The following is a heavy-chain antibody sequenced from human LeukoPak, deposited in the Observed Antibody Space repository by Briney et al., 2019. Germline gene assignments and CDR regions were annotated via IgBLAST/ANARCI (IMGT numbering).Heavy chain of an antibody. CDR3: ARLEVVAGLDY. CDR2: IYYSGST. Sequence: SETLSLTCTVSGGSISSYYWSWIRQPPGKGLEWIGYIYYSGSTSYNPSLKSRVTISVDTSKNQFSLNLSSMTAADTAVYYCARLEVVAGLDYWGQGTLVTVSS. V-gene: IGHV4-59*08. D-gene: IGHD2-15*01. CDR1: GGSISSYY. J-gene: IGHJ4*02.